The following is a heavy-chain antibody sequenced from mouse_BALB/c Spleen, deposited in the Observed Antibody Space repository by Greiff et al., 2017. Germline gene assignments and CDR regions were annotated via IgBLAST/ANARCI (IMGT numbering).Heavy chain of an antibody. V-gene: IGHV5-6-5*01. CDR2: ISSGGST. CDR3: AREGYDGYAMDY. Sequence: EVNLVESGGGLVKPGGSLKLSCAASGFTFSSYAMSWVRQTPEKRLEWVASISSGGSTYYPDSVKGRFTISRDNARNILYLPMSSLRSEDTAMYYCAREGYDGYAMDYWGQGTSVTVSS. CDR1: GFTFSSYA. D-gene: IGHD2-2*01. J-gene: IGHJ4*01.